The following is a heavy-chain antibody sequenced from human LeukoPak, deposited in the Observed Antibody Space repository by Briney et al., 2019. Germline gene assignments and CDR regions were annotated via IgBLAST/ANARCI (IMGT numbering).Heavy chain of an antibody. CDR3: ARRPQDYYYYYMDV. J-gene: IGHJ6*03. CDR2: IYYSGST. CDR1: GGSISSSSYY. Sequence: KPSETLSLTCTVSGGSISSSSYYWGWICQPPGKGLEWIGSIYYSGSTYYNPSLKSRVTISVDTSKNQFSLKLSSVTAADTAVYYCARRPQDYYYYYMDVWGKGTTVTISS. V-gene: IGHV4-39*01.